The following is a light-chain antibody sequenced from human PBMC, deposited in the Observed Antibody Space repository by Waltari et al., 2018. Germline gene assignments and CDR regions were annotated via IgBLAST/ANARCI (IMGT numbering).Light chain of an antibody. J-gene: IGKJ4*01. CDR1: QSVLYSSNNKNY. V-gene: IGKV4-1*01. CDR2: WAS. CDR3: QQYYSTPLLT. Sequence: DIVMTQSPDSLAVSLGERATINCKSSQSVLYSSNNKNYLAWYQQKPGQPPKLLIYWASTREYGVPDRFSGGGSGADFTLTINSLQAEDVAVYYCQQYYSTPLLTFGGGTKVEIK.